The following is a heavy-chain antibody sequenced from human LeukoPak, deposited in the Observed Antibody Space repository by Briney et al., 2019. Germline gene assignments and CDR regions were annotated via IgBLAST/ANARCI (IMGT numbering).Heavy chain of an antibody. CDR2: ISGSGDST. V-gene: IGHV3-23*01. J-gene: IGHJ4*02. CDR3: AKDRFGGWYSFLPAGGYFDY. CDR1: GFTFSSFA. Sequence: PGGSLRLSCAASGFTFSSFAMSWVRQAPGKGLEWVSSISGSGDSTHYADSVKDRFTISRDKSKNTLILQMSSLRAEDTAIYYCAKDRFGGWYSFLPAGGYFDYWGQGTLVTVSS. D-gene: IGHD6-19*01.